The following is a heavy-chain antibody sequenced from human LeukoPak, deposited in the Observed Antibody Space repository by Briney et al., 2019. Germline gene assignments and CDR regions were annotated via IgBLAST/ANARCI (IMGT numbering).Heavy chain of an antibody. CDR3: ARAYYCGGGGCKLEY. CDR1: GSHFNTYW. CDR2: IYPGDSDT. Sequence: GGARKISCQGSGSHFNTYWIAGVRQLPGKGLEGMGIIYPGDSDTRYSPSFQGQITMSADKSINTAYLRWSSLKASDTAMCYCARAYYCGGGGCKLEYWGQGTLVTVSS. J-gene: IGHJ4*02. D-gene: IGHD2-21*01. V-gene: IGHV5-51*01.